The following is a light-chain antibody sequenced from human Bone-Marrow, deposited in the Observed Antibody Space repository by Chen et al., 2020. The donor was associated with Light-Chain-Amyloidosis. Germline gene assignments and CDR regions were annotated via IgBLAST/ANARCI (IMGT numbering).Light chain of an antibody. V-gene: IGLV3-25*03. CDR2: RDT. CDR3: QSADSSGTYEVI. Sequence: SYELTQPPSVSLSPGQTARITCSGDDLPTKYAYWYQQKPGQAPVLVIHRDTERPSGISELFSGSSSGTTATLTISGVQAEDEADYHCQSADSSGTYEVIFGGGTKLTVL. CDR1: DLPTKY. J-gene: IGLJ2*01.